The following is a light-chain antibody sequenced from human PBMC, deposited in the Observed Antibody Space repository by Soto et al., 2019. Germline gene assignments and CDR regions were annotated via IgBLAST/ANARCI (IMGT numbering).Light chain of an antibody. J-gene: IGKJ5*01. CDR3: QQANSFPIT. V-gene: IGKV1-12*01. CDR1: QGISSW. Sequence: DIQMTQSPSSVSASVGDRVTITCRASQGISSWLSWFQQKPGKAPTLLIYAASSLQSGVTSRFSGSVAGTDFTLTISRLQPEDVSTYYCQQANSFPITFGQGTRLEIK. CDR2: AAS.